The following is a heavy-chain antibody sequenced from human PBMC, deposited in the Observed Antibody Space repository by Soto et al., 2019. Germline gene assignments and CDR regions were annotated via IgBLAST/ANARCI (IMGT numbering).Heavy chain of an antibody. CDR3: ARDSESSSSFDY. CDR2: IWYDGSNK. D-gene: IGHD6-6*01. Sequence: PGGSLRLSCAASGFTFSSYGMHWVRQAPGKGLEWVAVIWYDGSNKYYADSVKGRFTISRDNSKNTLYLQMNSLRAEDTAVYYCARDSESSSSFDYWGQGTLVTVSS. CDR1: GFTFSSYG. J-gene: IGHJ4*02. V-gene: IGHV3-33*01.